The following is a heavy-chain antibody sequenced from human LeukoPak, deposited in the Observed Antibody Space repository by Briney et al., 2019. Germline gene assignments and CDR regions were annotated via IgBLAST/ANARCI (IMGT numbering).Heavy chain of an antibody. CDR3: AKEIVATTYFAY. CDR1: GFTFSTSG. J-gene: IGHJ4*02. Sequence: GGSLRLSCAASGFTFSTSGMNWVRQAPGKGLEWVAVIWSDGSEKRYADSVKGRFTISRDNSKSTLYLQMNSLRAEDTAVYYCAKEIVATTYFAYWGQGTLVTVSS. CDR2: IWSDGSEK. D-gene: IGHD5-12*01. V-gene: IGHV3-33*03.